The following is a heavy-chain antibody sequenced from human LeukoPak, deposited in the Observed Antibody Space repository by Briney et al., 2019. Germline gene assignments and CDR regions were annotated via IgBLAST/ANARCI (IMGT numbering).Heavy chain of an antibody. CDR3: ARPYGHYDAFDL. V-gene: IGHV4-59*08. CDR2: IYYSGST. CDR1: GGSISSYY. J-gene: IGHJ3*01. D-gene: IGHD4-17*01. Sequence: SETLSLTCTVSGGSISSYYWSWIRQPPGKGLEWIGYIYYSGSTNYNPSLKSRVTISVDTSKNQFSLKLSSVTAADTAVYYCARPYGHYDAFDLWGQGTMVTVSS.